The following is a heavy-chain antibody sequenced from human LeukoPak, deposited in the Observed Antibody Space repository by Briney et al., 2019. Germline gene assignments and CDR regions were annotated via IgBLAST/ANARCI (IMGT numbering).Heavy chain of an antibody. D-gene: IGHD3-10*01. CDR1: GFTFSRYW. CDR2: IKQDGSEK. Sequence: GGSLRLSCAASGFTFSRYWMSWVRQAPGKGLEWVANIKQDGSEKYYVDSVKGRFTISRDNAKNSLYLQMNSLRAEDTAVYYCARDAPLYYYGTGSFSFDYWGQGTLVTVSS. CDR3: ARDAPLYYYGTGSFSFDY. V-gene: IGHV3-7*01. J-gene: IGHJ4*02.